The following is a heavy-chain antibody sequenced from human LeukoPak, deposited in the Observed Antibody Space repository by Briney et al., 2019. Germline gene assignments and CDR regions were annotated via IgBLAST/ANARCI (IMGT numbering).Heavy chain of an antibody. CDR1: GYSFTNYW. CDR2: INPSDSDT. CDR3: ARAWNFDY. J-gene: IGHJ4*02. Sequence: GESLKISCKGSGYSFTNYWIAWVRQMPGRGLEWMVIINPSDSDTRYSPSFQGQVTISADKSVSTAYLQWSSLKASDSAMYYCARAWNFDYWGQGTLVTVSS. D-gene: IGHD1-1*01. V-gene: IGHV5-51*01.